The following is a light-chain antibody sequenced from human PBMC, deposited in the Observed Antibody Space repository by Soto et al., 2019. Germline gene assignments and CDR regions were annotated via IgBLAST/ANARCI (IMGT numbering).Light chain of an antibody. Sequence: VIWMTQSPSLLSASRGDRVTISCRMSQGISSYLAWYQQKPGKAPELLIYAASTLQSGVPSRFSGRGSGTDFALTIDSRQPEDFATYDCRQAYSTPWTFGQGTKVDIK. CDR1: QGISSY. CDR2: AAS. CDR3: RQAYSTPWT. J-gene: IGKJ1*01. V-gene: IGKV1D-8*03.